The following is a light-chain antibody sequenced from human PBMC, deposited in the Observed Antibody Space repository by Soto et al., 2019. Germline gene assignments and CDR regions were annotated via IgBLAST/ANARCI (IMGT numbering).Light chain of an antibody. J-gene: IGLJ2*01. CDR1: GSSIGTNT. V-gene: IGLV1-44*01. CDR3: AAWDGSLNNVL. Sequence: QSVLTQPPSASGTPGQRVTICCSGSGSSIGTNTVNWYRQLPGTAPKLLIYGDNQRPSGVPDRFSASKSGTSASLAISGLQSEDEADYYCAAWDGSLNNVLFGGGTKLTVL. CDR2: GDN.